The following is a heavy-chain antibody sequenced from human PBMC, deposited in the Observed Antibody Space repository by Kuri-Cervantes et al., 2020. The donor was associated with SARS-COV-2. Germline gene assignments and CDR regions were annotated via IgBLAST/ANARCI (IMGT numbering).Heavy chain of an antibody. CDR1: GGSITSDYL. D-gene: IGHD2-2*01. J-gene: IGHJ4*03. CDR3: ARATLVRYFDC. CDR2: SFYSGST. V-gene: IGHV4-39*01. Sequence: SETLSLTYTVSGGSITSDYLWGWIRQPPGKGLEWIGNSFYSGSTFYNPSLKSRVTISVDTSKNQFSLELSSVTAADTAVYYCARATLVRYFDCLSQGTTVTVSS.